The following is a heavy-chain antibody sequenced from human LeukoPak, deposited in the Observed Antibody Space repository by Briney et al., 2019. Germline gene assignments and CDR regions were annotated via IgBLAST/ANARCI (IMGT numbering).Heavy chain of an antibody. J-gene: IGHJ4*02. D-gene: IGHD2-15*01. V-gene: IGHV3-21*01. CDR1: GFTFTSYS. CDR3: ARAVRGRYCSGGSCYSFTPWEVMGYFDY. Sequence: GGSLRLSCAASGFTFTSYSMNWVRQAPGKGLEWVSSISSSSSYIYYADSVKGRFTISRDNAKNSLYLQMNSLRAEDTAVYYCARAVRGRYCSGGSCYSFTPWEVMGYFDYWGQGTLVTVSS. CDR2: ISSSSSYI.